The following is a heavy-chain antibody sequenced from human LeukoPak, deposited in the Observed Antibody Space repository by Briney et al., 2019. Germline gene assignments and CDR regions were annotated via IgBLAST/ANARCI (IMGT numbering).Heavy chain of an antibody. CDR3: ARVPTSPPYYDILTGYPYSYYYYGMDV. CDR2: INHSGST. CDR1: GGSISSGDYY. Sequence: ASETLSLTCTVSGGSISSGDYYWSWIRQPPGKGLEWIGEINHSGSTNYNPSLKSRVTISVDTSKNQFSLKLSSVTAADTAVYYCARVPTSPPYYDILTGYPYSYYYYGMDVWGQGTTVTVSS. V-gene: IGHV4-39*07. J-gene: IGHJ6*02. D-gene: IGHD3-9*01.